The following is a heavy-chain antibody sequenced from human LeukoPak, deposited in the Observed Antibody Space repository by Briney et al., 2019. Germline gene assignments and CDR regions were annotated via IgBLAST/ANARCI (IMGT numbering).Heavy chain of an antibody. Sequence: ASVKVSCTASGYTITDSYSITWVRQDPRQGLEWMGYISTYNGYTNYAQNLQGRVSMTTDTSTNTAYMELRSLRSGDTAVYYCARADYGAREGFDYWGQGTLVTVSS. V-gene: IGHV1-18*01. CDR3: ARADYGAREGFDY. CDR2: ISTYNGYT. CDR1: GYTITDSYS. D-gene: IGHD4-17*01. J-gene: IGHJ4*02.